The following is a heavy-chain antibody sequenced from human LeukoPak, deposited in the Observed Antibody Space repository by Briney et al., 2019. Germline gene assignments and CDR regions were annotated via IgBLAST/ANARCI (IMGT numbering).Heavy chain of an antibody. CDR3: ARAGSCSGGSCYYMSFGMDV. CDR1: GCTLSSYE. D-gene: IGHD2-15*01. Sequence: GGALRVSFAASGCTLSSYERNWVGQAPGKGVEWVAYSSRRGSTMYYAGSVKGRFTISRDNAKNSLYLQMNSLSAEDKAVYYCARAGSCSGGSCYYMSFGMDVWGKGTTVTVSS. V-gene: IGHV3-48*03. CDR2: SSRRGSTM. J-gene: IGHJ6*04.